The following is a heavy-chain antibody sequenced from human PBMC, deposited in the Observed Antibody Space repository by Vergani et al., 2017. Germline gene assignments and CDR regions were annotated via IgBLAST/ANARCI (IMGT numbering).Heavy chain of an antibody. J-gene: IGHJ4*02. CDR2: INPNSGGT. CDR3: ARVRVEYFDWLLFFDY. Sequence: QVQLVQSGAEVKKPGASLKVSCKASGYTFTGYYMNWVRQAPGQGLEWMGWINPNSGGTNDAQKFQGRVTMTGDTSISTAYMELSRLRSDDTAVYYCARVRVEYFDWLLFFDYWGQGTLVTVSS. D-gene: IGHD3-9*01. V-gene: IGHV1-2*02. CDR1: GYTFTGYY.